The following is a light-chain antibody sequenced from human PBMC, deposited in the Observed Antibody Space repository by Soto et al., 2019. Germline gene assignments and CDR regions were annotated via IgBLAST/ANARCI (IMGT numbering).Light chain of an antibody. CDR2: ENN. J-gene: IGLJ2*01. CDR1: SSNIGSNY. Sequence: QSVLTQPPSVSAAPGQKVTISCSGSSSNIGSNYVSWYQQLPGTAPKLLIYENNKRPSGIPDRFSGSKSGTSATLGITGLQTGDEADYYCGAWDSSLSGVVFGGGTQLTVL. CDR3: GAWDSSLSGVV. V-gene: IGLV1-51*02.